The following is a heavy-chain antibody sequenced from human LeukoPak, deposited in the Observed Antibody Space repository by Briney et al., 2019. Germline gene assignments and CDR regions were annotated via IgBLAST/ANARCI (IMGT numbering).Heavy chain of an antibody. CDR3: AREKNRSLGYSYGLGY. D-gene: IGHD5-18*01. Sequence: ALVKVSCKASGYTFTGYYMHWVRQAPGQGLEWMGWINPNSGGTNYAQKFQGRVTMTRDTSISTAYMELSRLRSGDTAVYYCAREKNRSLGYSYGLGYWGQGTLVTVSS. V-gene: IGHV1-2*02. CDR2: INPNSGGT. J-gene: IGHJ4*02. CDR1: GYTFTGYY.